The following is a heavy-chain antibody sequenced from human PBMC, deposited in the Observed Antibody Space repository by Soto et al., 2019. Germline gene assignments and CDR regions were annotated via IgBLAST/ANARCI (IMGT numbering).Heavy chain of an antibody. J-gene: IGHJ2*01. D-gene: IGHD4-17*01. Sequence: QITLKESGPTLVKPTQTLTLTCTFSGFSLSTSGGGVGWIRQPPGKALEWLALFYWNDDKRHSPSLKSRLTITKDTPKSLVVLTMTTMDPVDTATYDCAHRVGYGGNGDWYSDLWGRGTLVTVSS. CDR3: AHRVGYGGNGDWYSDL. V-gene: IGHV2-5*01. CDR1: GFSLSTSGGG. CDR2: FYWNDDK.